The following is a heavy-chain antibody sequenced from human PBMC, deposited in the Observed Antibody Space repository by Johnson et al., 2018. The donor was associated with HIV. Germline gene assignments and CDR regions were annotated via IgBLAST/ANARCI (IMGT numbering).Heavy chain of an antibody. CDR2: ISYDGRNK. CDR3: ARGVKQQLSVVDAFDI. CDR1: GFTFSSSW. Sequence: QVQLVESGGGLVQPGGSLRLSCAASGFTFSSSWMHWVCQAPEKGLEWVAVISYDGRNKYYADSVKGRFTISRDNSKNRLYLQMNSLRAEDTAVYFCARGVKQQLSVVDAFDIWGQGTMVAVSS. D-gene: IGHD6-13*01. V-gene: IGHV3-30*13. J-gene: IGHJ3*02.